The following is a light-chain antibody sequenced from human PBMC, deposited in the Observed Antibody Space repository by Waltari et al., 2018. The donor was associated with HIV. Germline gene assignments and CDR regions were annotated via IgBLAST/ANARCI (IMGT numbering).Light chain of an antibody. CDR3: AVWDDSLSGWV. V-gene: IGLV1-47*01. CDR1: NSNNGSNY. Sequence: QSVLTQPPSASGTPGQRVTIPCSGSNSNNGSNYVYWYQQPPGTAPKLLIYRTNQRPSGVPDRFSGSKSGTSASLAISGLRSEDEADYYCAVWDDSLSGWVFGGGTKLTVL. J-gene: IGLJ3*02. CDR2: RTN.